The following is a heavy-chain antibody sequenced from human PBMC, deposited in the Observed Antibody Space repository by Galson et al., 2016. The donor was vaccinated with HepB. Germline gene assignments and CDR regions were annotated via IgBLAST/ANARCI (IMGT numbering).Heavy chain of an antibody. J-gene: IGHJ6*02. V-gene: IGHV3-21*06. CDR3: AREGSLYYGMDV. CDR1: GVTFSSLS. Sequence: SLRLSCAVSGVTFSSLSMNWVRQAPGKGLEWVSGITSTSSYIYYTDSAKGRFTISRDNSKNLLYLEMNSLRAEDTALYYCAREGSLYYGMDVWGQGTTVAVSS. CDR2: ITSTSSYI.